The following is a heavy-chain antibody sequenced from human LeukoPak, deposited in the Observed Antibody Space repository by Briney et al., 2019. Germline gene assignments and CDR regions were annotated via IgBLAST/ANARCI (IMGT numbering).Heavy chain of an antibody. CDR2: ISSSSSTI. J-gene: IGHJ6*03. CDR1: GFTFSSYS. CDR3: ARAAQGSWSYYYYMDV. V-gene: IGHV3-48*01. D-gene: IGHD6-13*01. Sequence: GGSLRLSCAASGFTFSSYSMNWVRQAPGKGLEWVSYISSSSSTIYYADSVKGRFTISRDNAKNSLYPQMNSLRAEDTAMYYCARAAQGSWSYYYYMDVWGKGTTVTVSS.